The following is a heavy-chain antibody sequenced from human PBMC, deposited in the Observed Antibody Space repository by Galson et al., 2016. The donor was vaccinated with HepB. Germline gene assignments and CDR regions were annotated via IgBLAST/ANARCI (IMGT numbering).Heavy chain of an antibody. D-gene: IGHD2/OR15-2a*01. J-gene: IGHJ3*02. CDR3: QGLAVRLYDDFDM. CDR2: ISYDGSDK. V-gene: IGHV3-30*04. CDR1: GFSLSNHA. Sequence: SLRLSCAASGFSLSNHAMDWVRQAPGKGLEWVAVISYDGSDKYYADSVKGRFTISRDNSKNTLYLQMNSLRAEDTAVYFCQGLAVRLYDDFDMWGQGTMVIVSA.